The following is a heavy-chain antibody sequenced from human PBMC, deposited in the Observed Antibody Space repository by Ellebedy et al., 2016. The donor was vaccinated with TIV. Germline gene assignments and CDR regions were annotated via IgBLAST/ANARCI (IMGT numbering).Heavy chain of an antibody. D-gene: IGHD5-18*01. CDR2: ISWDSATI. J-gene: IGHJ3*02. CDR3: ASSGVTGLDAFDI. Sequence: GGSLRLXCAAPGFTFENYTMHWVRHAPGKGLEWVSGISWDSATIGCADSVKGRFSMSRDNAKNSLYLQMSSLRVEDTALYYCASSGVTGLDAFDIWGQGTMVTVSS. V-gene: IGHV3-9*01. CDR1: GFTFENYT.